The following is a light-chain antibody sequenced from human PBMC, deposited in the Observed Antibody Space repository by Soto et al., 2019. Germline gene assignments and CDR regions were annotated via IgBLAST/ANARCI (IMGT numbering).Light chain of an antibody. V-gene: IGKV3-20*01. CDR3: QQYGSSPPFT. CDR2: GAS. J-gene: IGKJ2*01. CDR1: QSVSSRY. Sequence: EIVLTQSPGTVSLSPGERATLSCRASQSVSSRYLAWYQQKPGQAPRLLIYGASNRATGIPDRFSGSGSGTDFTLTISRLEPEDFAVYFCQQYGSSPPFTFGQGTKVEIK.